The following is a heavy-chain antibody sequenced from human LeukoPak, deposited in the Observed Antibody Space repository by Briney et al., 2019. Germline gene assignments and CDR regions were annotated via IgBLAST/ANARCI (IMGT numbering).Heavy chain of an antibody. CDR1: GFIFRSYA. J-gene: IGHJ3*02. Sequence: GGSLRLSCAASGFIFRSYAMSWVRQAPGKGLVWVSRIDSDGSSTSYADSVKGRFTISRDNAKNTLYLQMNSLRAEDTAVYYCARDSYAFDIWGQGTMVTVSS. V-gene: IGHV3-74*01. CDR2: IDSDGSST. CDR3: ARDSYAFDI.